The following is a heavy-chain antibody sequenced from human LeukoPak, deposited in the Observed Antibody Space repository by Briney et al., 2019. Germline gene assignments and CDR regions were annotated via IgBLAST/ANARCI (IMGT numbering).Heavy chain of an antibody. D-gene: IGHD5-18*01. CDR1: GYTFSRYG. J-gene: IGHJ6*03. CDR3: ARDTSMVKSFYFYQYYMDV. V-gene: IGHV1-18*01. CDR2: ISAYNNNT. Sequence: GASVKVSCKASGYTFSRYGISWVRQAPGQGLEWMGWISAYNNNTNYAQRFQGRVTMTTDTSTSTAFMEVRSLRSDDTAVYYCARDTSMVKSFYFYQYYMDVWGKGTTVTVSS.